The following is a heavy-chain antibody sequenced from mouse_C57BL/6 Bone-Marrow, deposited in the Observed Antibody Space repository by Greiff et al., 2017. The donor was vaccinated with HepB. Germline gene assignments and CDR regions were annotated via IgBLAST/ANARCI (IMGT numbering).Heavy chain of an antibody. Sequence: EVQLQQSGAELVRPGASVKLSCTASGFNIKDYYMHWVKQRPEQGLEWIGRIDPEDGDTEYAPKFQGKATMTADTSSNTAYLQLSSLTSEDTAVYYCTTWGYYYGSRENWYFDVWGTGTTVTVSS. J-gene: IGHJ1*03. V-gene: IGHV14-1*01. CDR2: IDPEDGDT. D-gene: IGHD1-1*01. CDR3: TTWGYYYGSRENWYFDV. CDR1: GFNIKDYY.